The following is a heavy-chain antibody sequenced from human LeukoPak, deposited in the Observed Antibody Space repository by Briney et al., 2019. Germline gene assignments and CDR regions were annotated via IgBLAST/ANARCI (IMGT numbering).Heavy chain of an antibody. CDR3: ARGCCSVSGLYFEF. D-gene: IGHD3-9*01. V-gene: IGHV3-48*04. CDR1: GFTFRRFS. CDR2: ISSTGSTI. J-gene: IGHJ4*02. Sequence: GGSLRLSCAASGFTFRRFSMNWVRQAPGKGLEWVSYISSTGSTIYYPDSVKGRLTISRDNAKNSLYLQMNGLRVEDTAVYYCARGCCSVSGLYFEFWGQGSLVTVSS.